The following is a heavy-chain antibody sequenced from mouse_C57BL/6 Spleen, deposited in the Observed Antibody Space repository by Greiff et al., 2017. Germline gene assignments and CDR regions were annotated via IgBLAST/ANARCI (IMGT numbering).Heavy chain of an antibody. V-gene: IGHV14-1*01. CDR3: ALATVETPAY. CDR2: IDPEDGDT. D-gene: IGHD1-1*01. J-gene: IGHJ2*01. Sequence: VQLQQSGAELVRPGASVKLSCTASGFNFKDYYMHWVKQRPEKGLEWIGRIDPEDGDTEYAPKFQGKATMTADTSSNTAYLQLSSLTSEDAAVYYCALATVETPAYWGQGTTLTVSS. CDR1: GFNFKDYY.